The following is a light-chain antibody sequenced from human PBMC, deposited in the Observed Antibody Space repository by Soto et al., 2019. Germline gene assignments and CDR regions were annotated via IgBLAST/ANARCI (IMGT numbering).Light chain of an antibody. CDR3: QQRSNWPIT. Sequence: EIVLTQSPGTLSLSPGERATLSCRASQSVSSSYLAWYQQKPGQAPRLLIYGASNRAPGIPARFSGSGSGADFTLTISSLEPEDFAVYYCQQRSNWPITFGQGTRLEIK. CDR1: QSVSSSY. J-gene: IGKJ5*01. CDR2: GAS. V-gene: IGKV3D-20*02.